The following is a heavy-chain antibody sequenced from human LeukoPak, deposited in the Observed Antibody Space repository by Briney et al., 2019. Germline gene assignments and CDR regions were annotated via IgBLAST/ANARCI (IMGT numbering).Heavy chain of an antibody. CDR2: IYTSGST. CDR1: GGSISSYY. Sequence: KSSETLSLTCTVSGGSISSYYWSWIRQPAGKGLEWIGRIYTSGSTNYNPSLKSRVTMSVDTSKNQFSLKLSSVTAADTAVYYCARDTYYYDRSGYWPAFDIWGPGTMVTVSS. V-gene: IGHV4-4*07. D-gene: IGHD3-22*01. CDR3: ARDTYYYDRSGYWPAFDI. J-gene: IGHJ3*02.